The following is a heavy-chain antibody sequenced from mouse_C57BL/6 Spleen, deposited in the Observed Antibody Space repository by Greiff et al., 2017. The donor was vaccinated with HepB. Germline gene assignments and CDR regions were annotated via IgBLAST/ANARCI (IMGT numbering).Heavy chain of an antibody. V-gene: IGHV1-53*01. D-gene: IGHD1-1*01. J-gene: IGHJ3*01. CDR2: INPSNGGT. CDR1: GYTFTSYW. CDR3: ARDRIHTYGSSPFAY. Sequence: QVQLQQSGTELVKPGASVKLSCKASGYTFTSYWMHWVKQRPGQGLEWIGNINPSNGGTNYNEKFKSKATLTVDKSSSTAYMQLSSLTSEDSAVYYCARDRIHTYGSSPFAYWGQGTLVTVSA.